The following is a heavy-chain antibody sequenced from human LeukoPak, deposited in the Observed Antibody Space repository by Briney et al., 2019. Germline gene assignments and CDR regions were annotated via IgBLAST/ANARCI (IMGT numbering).Heavy chain of an antibody. Sequence: SETLSLTCTVSGGSISSSSYYWGWIRQPPGKGLEWIGSIYYSGSTYYNPSLKSRVSTSIDTSKNQFSLNLSSATAADTAVYYCARRAVGTFDYWGQGTLVTVSS. V-gene: IGHV4-39*01. CDR2: IYYSGST. D-gene: IGHD6-13*01. CDR1: GGSISSSSYY. CDR3: ARRAVGTFDY. J-gene: IGHJ4*02.